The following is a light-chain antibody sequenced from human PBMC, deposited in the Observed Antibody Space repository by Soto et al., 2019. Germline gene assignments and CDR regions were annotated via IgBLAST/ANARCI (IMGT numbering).Light chain of an antibody. CDR1: TRDIAGYNY. Sequence: QSVLTQPASVSGSLGQSITISCTGTTRDIAGYNYISWYQQLPGKAPKLMIYQVTIRPSGISNRFSGSKSGNTASLTISALQAEDEADYYCTSFSSSTSLYVFGTGTKVTVL. CDR2: QVT. J-gene: IGLJ1*01. V-gene: IGLV2-14*01. CDR3: TSFSSSTSLYV.